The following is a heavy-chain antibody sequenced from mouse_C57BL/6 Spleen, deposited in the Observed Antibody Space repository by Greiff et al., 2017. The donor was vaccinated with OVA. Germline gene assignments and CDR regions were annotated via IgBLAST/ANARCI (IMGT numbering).Heavy chain of an antibody. D-gene: IGHD2-4*01. CDR2: IDPNSGGT. Sequence: QVQLKQPGAELVKPGASVKLSCKASGYTFTSYWMHWVKQRPGRGLEWIGRIDPNSGGTKYNEKFKSKATLTVDKPSSTAYMQLSSLTSEDSAVYYCAMIYYDYPYAMDYWGQGTSVTVSS. J-gene: IGHJ4*01. V-gene: IGHV1-72*01. CDR1: GYTFTSYW. CDR3: AMIYYDYPYAMDY.